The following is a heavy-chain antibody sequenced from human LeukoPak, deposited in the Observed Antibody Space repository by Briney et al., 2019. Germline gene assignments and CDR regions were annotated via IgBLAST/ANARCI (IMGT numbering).Heavy chain of an antibody. CDR3: AGRQITMIVVVPTGDAFDI. Sequence: PSQTLSLTCTVSGGSISSGDYYWSWIRQPPGKGLEWIGYIYYSGSTYYNPSLKSRVTISVDTSKNQLSLKLSSVTAADTAVYYCAGRQITMIVVVPTGDAFDIWGQGTMVTVSS. V-gene: IGHV4-30-4*01. D-gene: IGHD3-22*01. J-gene: IGHJ3*02. CDR1: GGSISSGDYY. CDR2: IYYSGST.